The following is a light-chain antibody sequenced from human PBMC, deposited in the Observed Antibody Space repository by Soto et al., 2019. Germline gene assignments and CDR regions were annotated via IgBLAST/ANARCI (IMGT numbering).Light chain of an antibody. V-gene: IGLV1-40*01. CDR2: GDS. CDR1: SSNIGAGYD. Sequence: QSVLTQPPSVSGAPGQRATISCTGRSSNIGAGYDVHWYQQLPGTAPKLLIYGDSNRPSGVPDRFSGSKSGTSASLAITGLQAEYEADYYCQSYDSSLSVLIFGGGTKVTVL. J-gene: IGLJ2*01. CDR3: QSYDSSLSVLI.